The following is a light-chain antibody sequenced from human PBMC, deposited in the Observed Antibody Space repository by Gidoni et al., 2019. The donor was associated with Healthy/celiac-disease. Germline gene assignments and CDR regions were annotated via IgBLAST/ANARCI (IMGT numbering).Light chain of an antibody. CDR1: SSNIGSNY. CDR3: AAWDDSLSYWV. J-gene: IGLJ3*02. Sequence: SVLPQPPSASGTPGQRVTISCSGRSSNIGSNYVYWYHQLPGTAPKLLIYRNNQRPSGVPDRFSGSKSGTSASLAISGLRSEDEADYYCAAWDDSLSYWVFGGGTKLTVL. V-gene: IGLV1-47*01. CDR2: RNN.